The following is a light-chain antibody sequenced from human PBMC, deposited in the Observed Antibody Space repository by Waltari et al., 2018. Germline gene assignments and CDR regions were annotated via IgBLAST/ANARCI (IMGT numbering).Light chain of an antibody. CDR3: QQYDGSAVT. J-gene: IGKJ4*01. V-gene: IGKV3-20*01. CDR2: GTS. Sequence: IVLTQSPDTLSLSPGARATLSCRASQSVTSISLAWYQQKPGQAPRLLIYGTSTRATGFPDRFSGSGSGTDFTLTISRLEPEDSAVYHCQQYDGSAVTFGGGTKVEIK. CDR1: QSVTSIS.